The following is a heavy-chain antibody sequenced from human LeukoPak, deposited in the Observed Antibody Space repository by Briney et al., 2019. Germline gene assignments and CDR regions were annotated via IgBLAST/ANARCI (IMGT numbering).Heavy chain of an antibody. CDR2: INQDGSKI. CDR3: AREYRVRGVINWFDP. CDR1: GFTFNNYW. V-gene: IGHV3-7*01. J-gene: IGHJ5*02. Sequence: PGGSLRLSCVGSGFTFNNYWMSWVRQAPGKGLEWVTNINQDGSKIYYVDSVKGRFTISRDNSKNTLYLQMNSLRAEDTAVYYCAREYRVRGVINWFDPWGQGTLVTVSS. D-gene: IGHD3-10*01.